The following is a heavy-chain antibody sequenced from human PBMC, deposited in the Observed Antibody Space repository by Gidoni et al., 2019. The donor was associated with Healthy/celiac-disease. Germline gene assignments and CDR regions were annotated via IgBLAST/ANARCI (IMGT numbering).Heavy chain of an antibody. V-gene: IGHV4-59*01. D-gene: IGHD6-6*01. J-gene: IGHJ4*02. Sequence: QVQLQESGPCLVKPSETLSLTCTVSGGSISSYYWSWIRQPPGKGLEWIGYIYYSGSTNYNPSLKSRVTISVDTSKNQFSLKLSSVTAADTAVYYCARAYSSSPLGYFDYWGQGTLVTVSS. CDR1: GGSISSYY. CDR2: IYYSGST. CDR3: ARAYSSSPLGYFDY.